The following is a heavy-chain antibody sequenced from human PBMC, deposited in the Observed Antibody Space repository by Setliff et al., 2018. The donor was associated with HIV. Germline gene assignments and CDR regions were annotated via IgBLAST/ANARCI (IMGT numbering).Heavy chain of an antibody. Sequence: ASVKVSCKASGYTFTSYGISWVRQAPGQGLEGMGWISAYSGNTNYAQKIQGRVTMTTDTSTSTAYMELRSLRSDDTAVYYCARDDADTAMVIAFDIWGQGTMVTVSS. CDR3: ARDDADTAMVIAFDI. CDR2: ISAYSGNT. D-gene: IGHD5-18*01. J-gene: IGHJ3*02. V-gene: IGHV1-18*01. CDR1: GYTFTSYG.